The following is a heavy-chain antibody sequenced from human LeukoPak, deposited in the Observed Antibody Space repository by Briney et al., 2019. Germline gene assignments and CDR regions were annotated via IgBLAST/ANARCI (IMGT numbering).Heavy chain of an antibody. Sequence: GASVKVSCKASGYTFNIYGIIWVRQAPGQGLEWVGWISTYNGNTNYAQKLQGRVTMSTDTSTSTAYMELRSLRSDDTAVHYCARDGVSGVCNYWGQGTLVTVSS. CDR1: GYTFNIYG. CDR3: ARDGVSGVCNY. V-gene: IGHV1-18*01. CDR2: ISTYNGNT. D-gene: IGHD3-3*01. J-gene: IGHJ4*02.